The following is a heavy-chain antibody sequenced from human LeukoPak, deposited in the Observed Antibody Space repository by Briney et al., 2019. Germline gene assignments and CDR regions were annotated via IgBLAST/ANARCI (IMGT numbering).Heavy chain of an antibody. CDR2: ISSSSSYI. Sequence: GGSLRLSCAASGFTFSSYSMNWVRQAPGKGPEWVSSISSSSSYIYYADSVKGRFTISRDNAKNSLYLQMDSLRAEDTAVYYCARDVGVRLFDYWGQGTLVTVSS. V-gene: IGHV3-21*01. J-gene: IGHJ4*02. CDR3: ARDVGVRLFDY. CDR1: GFTFSSYS. D-gene: IGHD6-25*01.